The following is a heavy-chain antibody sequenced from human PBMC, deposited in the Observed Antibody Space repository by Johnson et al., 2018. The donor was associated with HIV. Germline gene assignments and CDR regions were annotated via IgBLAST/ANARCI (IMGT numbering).Heavy chain of an antibody. J-gene: IGHJ3*02. CDR3: SKESFMTMIQGVLLPIAFDI. V-gene: IGHV3-7*01. D-gene: IGHD3-10*01. CDR2: IKQDGGEK. Sequence: QLVESGGGVVQPGRSLRLSCAASGFTFSSYAMHWVRQAPGRGLEWVANIKQDGGEKYYVDSVKGRFTISRDNAKHSLYLQMNSLRAEDTAVYYCSKESFMTMIQGVLLPIAFDIWGQGTMVTVSS. CDR1: GFTFSSYA.